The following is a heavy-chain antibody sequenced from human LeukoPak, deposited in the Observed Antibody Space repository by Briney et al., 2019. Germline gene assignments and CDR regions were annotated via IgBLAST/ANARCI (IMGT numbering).Heavy chain of an antibody. Sequence: GGSLRLSCAASGFIFSNYEMNWVRQTPGKGLEWVSYISDHGKSRNYVDSVKGRFAISRDNAKNSLHLQMNSLRAEDTAVYYCASRGTTVIPDYWGQGTLVTVSS. CDR1: GFIFSNYE. CDR2: ISDHGKSR. CDR3: ASRGTTVIPDY. V-gene: IGHV3-48*03. J-gene: IGHJ4*02. D-gene: IGHD4-11*01.